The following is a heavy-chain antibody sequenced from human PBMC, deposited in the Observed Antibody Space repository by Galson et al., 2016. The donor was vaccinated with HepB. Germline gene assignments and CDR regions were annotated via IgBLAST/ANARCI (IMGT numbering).Heavy chain of an antibody. CDR3: ARERRDSSMIRGIYFYAMDV. Sequence: SLRLSCAASGFTVTTDYMNWVRQAPGKGLEWVSILYPGGSTYYADSVKGRFSVSRETSTNTFYLQMYSLRADDTAVYFCARERRDSSMIRGIYFYAMDVWGQGTTVIVSS. CDR1: GFTVTTDY. J-gene: IGHJ6*02. V-gene: IGHV3-53*01. D-gene: IGHD3-10*01. CDR2: LYPGGST.